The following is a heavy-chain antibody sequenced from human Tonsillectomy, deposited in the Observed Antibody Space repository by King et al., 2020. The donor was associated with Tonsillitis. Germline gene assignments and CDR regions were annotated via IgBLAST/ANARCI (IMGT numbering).Heavy chain of an antibody. V-gene: IGHV3-30*02. J-gene: IGHJ4*02. CDR2: IRYDGSKK. Sequence: QLVQSGGGVVQPGGSLRLSCAASGFTFSSYGMHWVRQAPGKGLEGGAFIRYDGSKKYYADSVKGRFTISRDNSKNTLFLQMNSLRGDDTAVYYCAKDPTGGWFGEELNYFDYWGQGTLVTVSS. CDR1: GFTFSSYG. D-gene: IGHD3-10*01. CDR3: AKDPTGGWFGEELNYFDY.